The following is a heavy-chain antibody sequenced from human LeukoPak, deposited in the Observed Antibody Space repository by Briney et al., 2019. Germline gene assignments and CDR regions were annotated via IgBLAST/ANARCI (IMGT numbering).Heavy chain of an antibody. CDR3: AGTYYYDSSGPEVYFDY. CDR2: IYYSGST. D-gene: IGHD3-22*01. J-gene: IGHJ4*02. V-gene: IGHV4-59*01. Sequence: SETLSLTCTVSGGSISSYYWSWIRQPPGKGLEWIGYIYYSGSTNYNPSLKSRVTISVDTSKNQLSLKLSSVTAADTAVYYCAGTYYYDSSGPEVYFDYWGQGTLVTVSS. CDR1: GGSISSYY.